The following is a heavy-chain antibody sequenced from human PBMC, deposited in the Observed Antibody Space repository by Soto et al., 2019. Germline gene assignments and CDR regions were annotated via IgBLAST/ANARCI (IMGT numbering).Heavy chain of an antibody. J-gene: IGHJ6*04. CDR3: GKERGYNNGPPLRYYYGMDF. CDR1: GFTFSHYG. CDR2: ISHDGSNK. Sequence: QVQLVESGGGVVQPGRSLRLSCAASGFTFSHYGIHWVRQAPGKELEWEAVISHDGSNKYYVDSVKGRFTISRDNSKDTLHRQMNRLGAEDMAVYYCGKERGYNNGPPLRYYYGMDFWGEGTTVTVSP. V-gene: IGHV3-30*18. D-gene: IGHD5-18*01.